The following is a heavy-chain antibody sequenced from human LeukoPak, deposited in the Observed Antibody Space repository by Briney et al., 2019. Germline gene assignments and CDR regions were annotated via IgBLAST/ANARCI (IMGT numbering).Heavy chain of an antibody. CDR2: IIPIFGTT. Sequence: SVKVSCKASGGTFSRYAISWVRQAPGQGLEWMGGIIPIFGTTNYAQKFQGRVTITTDESTSTAYMELSSLRSEDTAVYYCARDYYYDSSGYLDYWGQGTLVTVSS. V-gene: IGHV1-69*05. CDR3: ARDYYYDSSGYLDY. J-gene: IGHJ4*02. CDR1: GGTFSRYA. D-gene: IGHD3-22*01.